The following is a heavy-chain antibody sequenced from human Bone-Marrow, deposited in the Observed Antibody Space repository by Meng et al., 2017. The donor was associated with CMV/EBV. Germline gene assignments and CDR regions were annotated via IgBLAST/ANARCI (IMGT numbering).Heavy chain of an antibody. Sequence: SGFTFSSYAMHWVRQAPGKGLEWVAVISYDGSNKYYADSVKGRFTISRDNSKNTLYLQMNSLRAEDTAVYYCARVVPAAIGPWFDPWGQGTLVTAPQ. CDR3: ARVVPAAIGPWFDP. J-gene: IGHJ5*02. D-gene: IGHD2-2*02. CDR1: GFTFSSYA. CDR2: ISYDGSNK. V-gene: IGHV3-30-3*01.